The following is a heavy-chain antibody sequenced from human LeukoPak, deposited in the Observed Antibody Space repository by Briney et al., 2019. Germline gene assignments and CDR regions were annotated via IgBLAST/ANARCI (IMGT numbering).Heavy chain of an antibody. J-gene: IGHJ4*02. CDR1: GFTFNNYG. V-gene: IGHV3-21*01. CDR2: ISSSSSYI. CDR3: ARADPYSSSWYFGY. Sequence: GGSLRLSCTASGFTFNNYGMHWVRQAPGKGLEWVSSISSSSSYIYYADSVKGRFTISRDNAKNSLYLQMNSLRAEDTAVYYCARADPYSSSWYFGYWGQGTLVTVSS. D-gene: IGHD6-13*01.